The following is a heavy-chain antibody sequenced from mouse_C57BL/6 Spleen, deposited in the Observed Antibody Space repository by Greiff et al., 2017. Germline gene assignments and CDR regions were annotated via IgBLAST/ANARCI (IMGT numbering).Heavy chain of an antibody. CDR1: GYTFTSYG. J-gene: IGHJ4*01. D-gene: IGHD2-4*01. V-gene: IGHV1-81*01. CDR3: ARSEDYDGRYAMDY. Sequence: QVQLQQSGAELARPGASVKLSCKASGYTFTSYGISWVKQRPGQGLEWIGEIYPRSGNTYYNEKFKGKATLTADKSSSTAYMELRSLTSEDSAVYFCARSEDYDGRYAMDYWGQGTSVTVSS. CDR2: IYPRSGNT.